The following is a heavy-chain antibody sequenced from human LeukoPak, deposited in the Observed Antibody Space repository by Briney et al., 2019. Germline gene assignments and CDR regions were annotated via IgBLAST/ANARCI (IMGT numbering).Heavy chain of an antibody. Sequence: GGSLRLSCAASGFSFSSYAMSWVRQAPGEGLEWVSSIRGSGDNTYYADSVKGRFTISRDNSKNTLFLQMNSLRAEDTAVFYCAKRFGDPTGWLFDFWGQGTLVTVSS. J-gene: IGHJ4*02. D-gene: IGHD3-3*01. CDR1: GFSFSSYA. CDR2: IRGSGDNT. V-gene: IGHV3-23*01. CDR3: AKRFGDPTGWLFDF.